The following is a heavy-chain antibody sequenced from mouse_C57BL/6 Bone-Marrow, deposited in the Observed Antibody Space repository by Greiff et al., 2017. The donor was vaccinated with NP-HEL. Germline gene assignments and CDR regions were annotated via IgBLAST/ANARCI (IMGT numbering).Heavy chain of an antibody. D-gene: IGHD2-12*01. Sequence: ELHLVESGGGLVKPGGSLKLSCAASGFTFSDYGMHWVRQAPEKGLEWVAYISSGSSTIYYADTVKGRFTISRDNAKNTLFLQMTSLRSEDTAMYYCAIYDDAMDYWGQGTSVTVSS. CDR3: AIYDDAMDY. CDR2: ISSGSSTI. V-gene: IGHV5-17*01. CDR1: GFTFSDYG. J-gene: IGHJ4*01.